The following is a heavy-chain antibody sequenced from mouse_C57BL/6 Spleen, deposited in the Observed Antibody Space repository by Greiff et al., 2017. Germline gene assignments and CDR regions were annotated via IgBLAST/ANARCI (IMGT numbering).Heavy chain of an antibody. CDR3: VYSNYVDFDY. J-gene: IGHJ2*01. D-gene: IGHD2-5*01. CDR1: GYTFTSYW. V-gene: IGHV1-7*01. CDR2: INPSSGYT. Sequence: QVQLQQPGAELAKPGASVKLSCKASGYTFTSYWMHWVKQRPGQGLEWIGYINPSSGYTKYKQKFKDKATLTADKSSSTAYMQLSSLTYEDSAVYYCVYSNYVDFDYWGQGTTLTVSS.